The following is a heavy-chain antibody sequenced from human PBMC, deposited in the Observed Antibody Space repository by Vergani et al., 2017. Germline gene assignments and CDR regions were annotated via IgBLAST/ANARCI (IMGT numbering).Heavy chain of an antibody. CDR3: AKSRQWLSQVDY. Sequence: EVQLLESGGGLVQPGGSLRLSCAASGFTFSSYAMSWVRQAPGKGLEWVSAISGSGGSTYYADSVKGRFTIASDNSKNTLYLQMNSLRAEDTAVYYCAKSRQWLSQVDYWGQGTLVTVSS. CDR1: GFTFSSYA. CDR2: ISGSGGST. D-gene: IGHD6-19*01. V-gene: IGHV3-23*01. J-gene: IGHJ4*02.